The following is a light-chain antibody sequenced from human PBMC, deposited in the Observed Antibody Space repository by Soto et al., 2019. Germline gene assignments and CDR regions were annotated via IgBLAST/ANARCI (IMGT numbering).Light chain of an antibody. Sequence: EIVLTQSPGTLSLSPGERATLSCRASQSVSTSSLAWYQQKPGQAPRLLIYGASNRATGIPDRVSASGSGADSTLSISRLEPEDFAMYYCQQYGSSPYTFGQGTKLAIK. CDR2: GAS. J-gene: IGKJ2*01. CDR3: QQYGSSPYT. V-gene: IGKV3-20*01. CDR1: QSVSTSS.